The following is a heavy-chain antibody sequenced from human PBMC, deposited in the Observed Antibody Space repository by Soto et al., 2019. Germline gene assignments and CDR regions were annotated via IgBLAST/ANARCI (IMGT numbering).Heavy chain of an antibody. D-gene: IGHD3-22*01. CDR2: IWNDGSNR. V-gene: IGHV3-33*01. Sequence: QVPLVESGGGVVQPGRSLRLSCAASGFTFSTYGMHWVRQAPGKGLEWVAVIWNDGSNRYYADSVKGRFTISRDNSKNTLYLQMNSLRDEDTAVYYCASHRSGYYYLDAFDIWGQGTMVTVSS. J-gene: IGHJ3*02. CDR3: ASHRSGYYYLDAFDI. CDR1: GFTFSTYG.